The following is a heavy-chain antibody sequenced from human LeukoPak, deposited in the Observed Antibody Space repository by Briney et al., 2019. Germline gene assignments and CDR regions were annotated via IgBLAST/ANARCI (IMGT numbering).Heavy chain of an antibody. V-gene: IGHV3-66*02. CDR1: GFTVSSNY. CDR2: IYSGGST. D-gene: IGHD3-9*01. Sequence: PGGSLRLSCAASGFTVSSNYMSWVRQAPGKGLEWVSVIYSGGSTYYADSVKGRFTISRDNSKNTLYLQMNSLRAEDTAVYYCARENYDILTGYWWFDPWGQGTLVTVSS. J-gene: IGHJ5*02. CDR3: ARENYDILTGYWWFDP.